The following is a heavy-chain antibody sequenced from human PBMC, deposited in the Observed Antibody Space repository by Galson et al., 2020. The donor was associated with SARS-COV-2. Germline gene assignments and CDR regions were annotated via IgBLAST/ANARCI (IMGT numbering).Heavy chain of an antibody. D-gene: IGHD3-9*01. V-gene: IGHV4-39*01. CDR1: GGSVRRSGQY. CDR2: IHYSGST. CDR3: ARGAYDPLAGHYRDYGMDV. Sequence: SETLSLPCPVPGGSVRRSGQYWVWIRQSPGQGLEYIGSIHYSGSTYYNPSLKSRVTTSVDTSKNQVSLKLSSVTAADTAVYYCARGAYDPLAGHYRDYGMDVWGQGTTVTVSS. J-gene: IGHJ6*02.